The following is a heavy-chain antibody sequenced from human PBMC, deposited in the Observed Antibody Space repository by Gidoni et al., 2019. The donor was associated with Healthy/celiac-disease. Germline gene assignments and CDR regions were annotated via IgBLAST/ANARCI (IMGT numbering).Heavy chain of an antibody. CDR3: ARDYYGSGSYSYYYYYGMDV. CDR1: GFTFSSYA. V-gene: IGHV3-30-3*01. J-gene: IGHJ6*02. CDR2: ISYDGSNK. Sequence: QVQLVESGGGVVQPGRSLRLSCAASGFTFSSYAMHWVRQAPGKGLEWVAVISYDGSNKYYADSVKGRFTISRDNSKNTLYLQMNSLRAEDTAVYYCARDYYGSGSYSYYYYYGMDVWGQGTTVTVSS. D-gene: IGHD3-10*01.